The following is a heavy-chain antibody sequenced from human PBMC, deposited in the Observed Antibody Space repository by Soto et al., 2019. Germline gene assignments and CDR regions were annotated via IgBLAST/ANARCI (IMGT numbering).Heavy chain of an antibody. CDR3: AKDMRGGSGWYERGGAFDI. D-gene: IGHD6-19*01. Sequence: EVQLVESGGGLVQPGRSLRLSCAASGFPFDDYAMHWVRQAPGKGLEWVSGISWNSNSIGYADSVEGRFTISRDNAKNSLYLQMNSLRAEDTALYFCAKDMRGGSGWYERGGAFDIWGQGTMVTVSS. CDR2: ISWNSNSI. V-gene: IGHV3-9*01. J-gene: IGHJ3*02. CDR1: GFPFDDYA.